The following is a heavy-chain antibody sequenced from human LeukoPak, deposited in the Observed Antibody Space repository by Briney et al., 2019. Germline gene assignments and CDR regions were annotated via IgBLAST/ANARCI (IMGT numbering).Heavy chain of an antibody. J-gene: IGHJ4*02. CDR3: ARLGDGYNLDY. CDR2: IIPIFGTA. D-gene: IGHD5-24*01. CDR1: GGTFSSYA. V-gene: IGHV1-69*05. Sequence: GASVKVSCKASGGTFSSYAISWVRQAPGQGLEWMGRIIPIFGTANYAQKFQGRVTITTGESTSTAYMELSSLRSEDTAVYYCARLGDGYNLDYWGQGTLVTVSS.